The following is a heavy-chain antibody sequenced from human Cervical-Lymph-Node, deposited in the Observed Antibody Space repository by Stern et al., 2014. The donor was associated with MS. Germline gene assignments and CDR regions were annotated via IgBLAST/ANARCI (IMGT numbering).Heavy chain of an antibody. CDR2: IYHSGST. CDR3: ARDDSYYDILTGYYQYYFDS. J-gene: IGHJ4*02. D-gene: IGHD3-9*01. V-gene: IGHV4-59*01. Sequence: QVQLVESGPGLVKPSETLSLTCTVSGGSITNFYWSWIRQPPGKGPEWIGYIYHSGSTSYNPSLKSRVSISLDTSKNQFSLRLSSVTAADTAVYYCARDDSYYDILTGYYQYYFDSWGQGSLVTVSS. CDR1: GGSITNFY.